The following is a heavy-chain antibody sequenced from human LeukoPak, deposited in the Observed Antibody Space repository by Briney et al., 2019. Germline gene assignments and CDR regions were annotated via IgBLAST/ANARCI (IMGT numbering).Heavy chain of an antibody. CDR2: IHYSGST. V-gene: IGHV4-59*11. Sequence: SETLSLTCTVSGASISSHYWSWIRQPPGKGLEWIGYIHYSGSTNYNPSLKSRVTISIDTSKNQLSLKLSSVTAADTAVYYCARTGSTVTMLYPFDHWGQGTLVTVSS. CDR1: GASISSHY. J-gene: IGHJ4*02. CDR3: ARTGSTVTMLYPFDH. D-gene: IGHD4-17*01.